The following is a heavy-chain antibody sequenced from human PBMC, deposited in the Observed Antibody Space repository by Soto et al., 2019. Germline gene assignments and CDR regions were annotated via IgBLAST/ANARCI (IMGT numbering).Heavy chain of an antibody. CDR3: ARLCGGDCYSVGGVDY. J-gene: IGHJ4*02. Sequence: EVQLVQSGAEVKKPGESLKISCKGSGYSFTSYWIGWVRQMPGKGLEWMGIIYPGDSDTRYSPSFQGQVTISADKSISXXYXQWSXLXXXXXXMXXCARLCGGDCYSVGGVDYWGQGTLVTVSS. V-gene: IGHV5-51*03. D-gene: IGHD2-21*02. CDR2: IYPGDSDT. CDR1: GYSFTSYW.